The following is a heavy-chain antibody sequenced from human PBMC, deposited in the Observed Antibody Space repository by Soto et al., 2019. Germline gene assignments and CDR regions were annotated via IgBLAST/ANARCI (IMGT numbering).Heavy chain of an antibody. D-gene: IGHD3-22*01. Sequence: GESLKISCQASGDTFSSFWIAWVRQVPEKGLEWMGTINLDDSDTTYSPSFQGQVTISADKSLNTAYLQWNSLKASDTAIFFCAKSDYFHTSGSLYGLDVWGQGTTVTVSS. J-gene: IGHJ6*02. CDR2: INLDDSDT. CDR3: AKSDYFHTSGSLYGLDV. CDR1: GDTFSSFW. V-gene: IGHV5-51*01.